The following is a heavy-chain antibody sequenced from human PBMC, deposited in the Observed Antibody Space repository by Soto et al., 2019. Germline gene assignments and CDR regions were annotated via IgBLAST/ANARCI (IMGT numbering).Heavy chain of an antibody. D-gene: IGHD2-2*01. Sequence: QVQLVQSGAEVKKPGSSVKVSCKASGGTFSSYAISWVRQAPGQGLEWMGGIIPIFGTANYAQKFQGRVTITADESTSTAYMEVSSVRSEDTAVYYCARDSNNVVQQGGDAFDIWGQGTMVTVSS. CDR1: GGTFSSYA. V-gene: IGHV1-69*01. CDR2: IIPIFGTA. CDR3: ARDSNNVVQQGGDAFDI. J-gene: IGHJ3*02.